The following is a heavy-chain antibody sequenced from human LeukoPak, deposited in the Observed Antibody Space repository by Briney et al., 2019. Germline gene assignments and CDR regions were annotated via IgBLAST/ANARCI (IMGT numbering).Heavy chain of an antibody. Sequence: SETLSLTCTVSGGSISSYYWSWIRQPPGKGLEWIGYIYYSGSTNYNPSLKSRVTISVDTSKNHFSLKLSSVTAADTAVYYCARVYVVVTATGIKYYFDYWGQGTLVTVSS. CDR3: ARVYVVVTATGIKYYFDY. J-gene: IGHJ4*02. CDR1: GGSISSYY. D-gene: IGHD2-15*01. CDR2: IYYSGST. V-gene: IGHV4-59*01.